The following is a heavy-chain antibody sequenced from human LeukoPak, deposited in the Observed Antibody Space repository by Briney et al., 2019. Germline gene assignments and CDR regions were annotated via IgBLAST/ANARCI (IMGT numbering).Heavy chain of an antibody. J-gene: IGHJ5*02. D-gene: IGHD4-17*01. CDR2: INPNSGGT. CDR3: ARAFGDYLYNWFDP. V-gene: IGHV1-2*02. CDR1: GYTFTGYY. Sequence: ASVKVSCKASGYTFTGYYLHWVRQAPGQGLEWMGWINPNSGGTKSTQKFQGRVTMARDTSISTAYMELSSLRSEDTAVYYCARAFGDYLYNWFDPWGQGTLVTVSS.